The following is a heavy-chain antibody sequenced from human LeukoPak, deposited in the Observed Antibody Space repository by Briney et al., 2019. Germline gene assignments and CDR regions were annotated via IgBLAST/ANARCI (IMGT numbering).Heavy chain of an antibody. J-gene: IGHJ1*01. V-gene: IGHV1-18*01. D-gene: IGHD3-22*01. CDR2: ISAYNGNT. CDR1: GYTFTSYG. CDR3: ARGRHYYDSSGYSFQH. Sequence: ASVKVSCKASGYTFTSYGIGWVRQAPGQGLEWMGWISAYNGNTNYAQKLQGRVTMTTDTSTSTAYMELRSLRSDDTAVYYCARGRHYYDSSGYSFQHWGQGTLVTVSS.